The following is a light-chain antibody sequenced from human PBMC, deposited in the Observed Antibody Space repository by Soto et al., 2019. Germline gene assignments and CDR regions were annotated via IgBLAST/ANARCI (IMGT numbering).Light chain of an antibody. CDR2: DAS. V-gene: IGKV3-11*01. Sequence: EMVLTQCSATLSWSAGERAALSWRASQSVSSYLAWYQQKPGQAPRLLIYDASNRATGIPARFSGSGSGTDFTLTISSLETEDFAVYYCQQYGSSLITFGQGTRLEIK. J-gene: IGKJ5*01. CDR1: QSVSSY. CDR3: QQYGSSLIT.